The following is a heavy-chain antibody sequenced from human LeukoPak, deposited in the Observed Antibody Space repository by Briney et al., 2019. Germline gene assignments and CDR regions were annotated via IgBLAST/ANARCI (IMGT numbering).Heavy chain of an antibody. CDR3: ARAGALGAAQSWFDP. D-gene: IGHD6-6*01. J-gene: IGHJ5*02. Sequence: GGSLRLSCAASGFTFSDYYMSWIRQAPGKGLEWVSYISSSGSTIYYADSVKGRFTISRDNAKNSLYLQMNSLRAEDTAVYYCARAGALGAAQSWFDPWGQGTLVTVSS. CDR2: ISSSGSTI. V-gene: IGHV3-11*04. CDR1: GFTFSDYY.